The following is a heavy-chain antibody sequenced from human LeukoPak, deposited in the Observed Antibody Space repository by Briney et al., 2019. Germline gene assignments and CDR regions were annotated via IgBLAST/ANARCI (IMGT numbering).Heavy chain of an antibody. D-gene: IGHD3-22*01. CDR3: ARDNYYDSSGFPMDV. V-gene: IGHV1-8*01. CDR1: GYTFTSYD. J-gene: IGHJ6*02. Sequence: ASVKVSCKASGYTFTSYDINWVRQATGQGLEWMGWMNPNSGNTGYAQKFQGRVTITADKSTSTAYMELSSLRSEDTAVYYCARDNYYDSSGFPMDVWGQGTTVTVSS. CDR2: MNPNSGNT.